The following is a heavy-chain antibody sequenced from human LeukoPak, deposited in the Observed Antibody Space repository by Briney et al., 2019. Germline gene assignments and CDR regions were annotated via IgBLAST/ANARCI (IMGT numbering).Heavy chain of an antibody. J-gene: IGHJ4*02. CDR2: INHSGST. V-gene: IGHV4-34*01. CDR1: GGSFSGYY. Sequence: KPSETLSLTCAVYGGSFSGYYWTWIRQPPGKGLEWIGEINHSGSTNYNPSLKSRVTISVDTSKNQFSLKLSSVTAADTAVYYCARGYSYGYVFDYWGQGTLVTVSS. CDR3: ARGYSYGYVFDY. D-gene: IGHD5-18*01.